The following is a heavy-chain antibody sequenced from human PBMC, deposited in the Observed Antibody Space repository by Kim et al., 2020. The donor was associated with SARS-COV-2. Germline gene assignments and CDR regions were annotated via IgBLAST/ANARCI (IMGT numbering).Heavy chain of an antibody. Sequence: ASVKVSCKASGYTFISYGISWVRQAPGQGLEWMGGISAYNGNTNYAQKLQGRVTMTTDTSTSTAYMELRSLRSDDTAVYYCARFNPYYYDSSGYLYGMDVWGQGTTVTVSS. J-gene: IGHJ6*02. CDR3: ARFNPYYYDSSGYLYGMDV. CDR1: GYTFISYG. CDR2: ISAYNGNT. D-gene: IGHD3-22*01. V-gene: IGHV1-18*04.